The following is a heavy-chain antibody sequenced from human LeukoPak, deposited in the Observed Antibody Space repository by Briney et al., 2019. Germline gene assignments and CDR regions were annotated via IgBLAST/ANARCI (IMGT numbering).Heavy chain of an antibody. Sequence: GRSLRLSCAASGFTFSSYAMHWVRQAPGKGLEWAAVISYDGSNKYYADSVKGRFTISRDNSKNTLYLQMNSMRAEDTAVYYCARDRVGATDYFDYWGQGTLVTVSS. V-gene: IGHV3-30-3*01. CDR3: ARDRVGATDYFDY. CDR2: ISYDGSNK. J-gene: IGHJ4*02. D-gene: IGHD1-26*01. CDR1: GFTFSSYA.